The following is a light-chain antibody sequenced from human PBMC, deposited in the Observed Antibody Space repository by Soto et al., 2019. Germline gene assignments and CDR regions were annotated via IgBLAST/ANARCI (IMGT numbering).Light chain of an antibody. V-gene: IGKV3-20*01. CDR3: QQYGSSPPNT. J-gene: IGKJ2*01. CDR2: GAS. CDR1: QSVSSSY. Sequence: EIVLTQSPGTLSLSPGERATLSCRASQSVSSSYLAWYQQKPGQAPRLLIYGASSGVTGIPDRFSGSGSGTDFTVTISRLEAEDFAVYYCQQYGSSPPNTFGQGTQLEIK.